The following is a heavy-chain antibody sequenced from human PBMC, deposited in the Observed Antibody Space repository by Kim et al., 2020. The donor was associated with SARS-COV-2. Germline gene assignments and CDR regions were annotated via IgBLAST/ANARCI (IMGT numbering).Heavy chain of an antibody. J-gene: IGHJ6*02. CDR3: ARRGGYYYYGMDV. V-gene: IGHV4-59*01. D-gene: IGHD3-16*01. Sequence: YNPSLKSRVTISVDTSKNQFSLKLSSVTAADTAVYYCARRGGYYYYGMDVWGQGTTVTVSS.